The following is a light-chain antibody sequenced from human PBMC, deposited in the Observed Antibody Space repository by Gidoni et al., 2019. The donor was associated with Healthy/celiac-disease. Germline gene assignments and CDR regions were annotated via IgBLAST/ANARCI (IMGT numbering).Light chain of an antibody. Sequence: EIVLTQSPATLSLSPGERATLSCRASQSVSSYLAWYQQNPRQAPRLLIYDASNRATGIPARFSGSGSGTDFTLTISSLEPEDFAVYYCQQRSNWAPTFGGGTKVEIK. V-gene: IGKV3-11*01. CDR1: QSVSSY. J-gene: IGKJ4*01. CDR2: DAS. CDR3: QQRSNWAPT.